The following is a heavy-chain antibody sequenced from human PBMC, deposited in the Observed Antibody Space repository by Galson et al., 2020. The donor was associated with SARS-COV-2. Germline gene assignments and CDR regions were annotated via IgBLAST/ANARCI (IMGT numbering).Heavy chain of an antibody. CDR3: ARVAVRSLEWDSSYFDY. D-gene: IGHD3-3*01. CDR1: GFTFSSYS. J-gene: IGHJ4*02. CDR2: ISRSNTYI. V-gene: IGHV3-21*01. Sequence: GGSLRLSCAASGFTFSSYSMNWVRQAPGKGLEWVSSISRSNTYIYYADSVKGRFTISRDNAKNSLYLQMYSLRAEDTAVYYCARVAVRSLEWDSSYFDYWGQGTPVTVSS.